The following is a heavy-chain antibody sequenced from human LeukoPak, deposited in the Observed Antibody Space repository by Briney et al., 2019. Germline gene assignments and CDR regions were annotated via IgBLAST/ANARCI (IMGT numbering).Heavy chain of an antibody. D-gene: IGHD6-6*01. CDR2: INPSGGST. Sequence: ASVKVSCRASGYTFTSYYMHWVRQAPGQGLEWMGIINPSGGSTGYAQKFQGRVTITRNTSISTTYMELSSLRFEDTAVYYCARGRERGSSSSFTDYWGQGTLVIVSS. V-gene: IGHV1-46*01. J-gene: IGHJ4*02. CDR3: ARGRERGSSSSFTDY. CDR1: GYTFTSYY.